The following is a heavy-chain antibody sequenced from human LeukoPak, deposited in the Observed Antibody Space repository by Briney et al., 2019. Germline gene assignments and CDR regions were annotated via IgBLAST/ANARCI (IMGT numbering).Heavy chain of an antibody. D-gene: IGHD4-17*01. J-gene: IGHJ5*02. Sequence: GGSLRLSCEASGFTFSSYWMSWVRQAPGKGLEWVANMKQDGSEKYYVDSVKGRFTVSRDNAKNSLYLQMNRLRAEDTAVYYCARFIDGDYVYSDWFDPWGQGTLVTVSS. CDR1: GFTFSSYW. V-gene: IGHV3-7*01. CDR3: ARFIDGDYVYSDWFDP. CDR2: MKQDGSEK.